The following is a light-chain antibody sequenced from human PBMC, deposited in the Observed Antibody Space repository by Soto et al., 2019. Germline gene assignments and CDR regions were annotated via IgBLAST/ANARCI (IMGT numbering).Light chain of an antibody. CDR1: QGVSNY. J-gene: IGKJ1*01. V-gene: IGKV1-5*01. CDR2: GAS. CDR3: QQYNSYSPT. Sequence: IQMTQSPSTLSASVGDRVTITCRASQGVSNYLYWYQQKPGKAPKLLIYGASSLEGGVPSRFSGSGSGTEFTLTISSLQADDFATDYCQQYNSYSPTFGQGTKVDIK.